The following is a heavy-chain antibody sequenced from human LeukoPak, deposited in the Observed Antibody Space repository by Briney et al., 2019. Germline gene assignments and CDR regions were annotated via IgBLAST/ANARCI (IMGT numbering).Heavy chain of an antibody. V-gene: IGHV4-39*07. CDR1: GGSIRSSSYY. CDR2: MYYSGIT. CDR3: ARAGGFTILRGAVNNWFDP. J-gene: IGHJ5*02. Sequence: PSETLSLTCTVSGGSIRSSSYYWGWIRQPPGKGLEWIGSMYYSGITYYNPSLKSRVTISVDTSKNQFSLKLSSVTAADTAVYYCARAGGFTILRGAVNNWFDPWGQGTLVTVSS. D-gene: IGHD3-10*01.